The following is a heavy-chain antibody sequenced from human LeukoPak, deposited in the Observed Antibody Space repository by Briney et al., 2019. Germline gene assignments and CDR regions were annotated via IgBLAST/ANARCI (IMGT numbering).Heavy chain of an antibody. J-gene: IGHJ4*02. V-gene: IGHV3-30*03. D-gene: IGHD3/OR15-3a*01. Sequence: GGSLRLSCEASGFTFRSYWMHWVRQAPGKGLQWVAVISYDGSNKYYADSVKGRFTISRDNSKNTLYLQMNSLRAEDTAVYYCARDSGFSGTQRGEYWGQGTLVTVSS. CDR2: ISYDGSNK. CDR3: ARDSGFSGTQRGEY. CDR1: GFTFRSYW.